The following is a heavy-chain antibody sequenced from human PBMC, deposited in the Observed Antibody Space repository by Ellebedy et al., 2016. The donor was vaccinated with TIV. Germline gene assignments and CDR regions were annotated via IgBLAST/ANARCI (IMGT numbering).Heavy chain of an antibody. J-gene: IGHJ3*01. CDR1: GFTFSDYA. CDR3: VKDQIAGDGRWVFDL. Sequence: GESLKISCAASGFTFSDYAMNWVRQAPEKGLEWVSVISTSGHQTHYADSVKGRFTISRDNSKNTVYLQMNSLRAEDTGIYYCVKDQIAGDGRWVFDLWGQGTMVTVSS. CDR2: ISTSGHQT. V-gene: IGHV3-23*01. D-gene: IGHD5-24*01.